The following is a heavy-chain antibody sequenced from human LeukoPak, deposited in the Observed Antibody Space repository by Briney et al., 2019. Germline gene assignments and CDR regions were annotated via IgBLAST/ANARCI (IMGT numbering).Heavy chain of an antibody. D-gene: IGHD3-10*01. CDR3: AKGGTYYYASGSPNPLYY. V-gene: IGHV3-30*18. Sequence: PGRSLRLSCAASGFTFSSYGMHWVRQAPGKGLEWVAVISYDGSNRYYADSVKGRFTISRDNSKSTLYLQMNSLRAEDTAVYYCAKGGTYYYASGSPNPLYYWGQGTLVTVSS. CDR1: GFTFSSYG. J-gene: IGHJ4*02. CDR2: ISYDGSNR.